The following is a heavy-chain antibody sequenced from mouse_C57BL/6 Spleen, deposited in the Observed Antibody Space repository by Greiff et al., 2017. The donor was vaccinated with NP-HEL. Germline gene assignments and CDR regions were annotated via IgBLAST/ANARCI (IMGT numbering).Heavy chain of an antibody. Sequence: VKLQESGPELVKPGASVKISCKASGYAFSSSWMNWVKQRPGKGLEWIGRIYPGDGDTNYNGKFKGKATLTADKSSSTAYMQLSSLTSEDSAVYFCARCDYDAMDYWGQGTSVTVAS. CDR1: GYAFSSSW. CDR2: IYPGDGDT. V-gene: IGHV1-82*01. CDR3: ARCDYDAMDY. J-gene: IGHJ4*01.